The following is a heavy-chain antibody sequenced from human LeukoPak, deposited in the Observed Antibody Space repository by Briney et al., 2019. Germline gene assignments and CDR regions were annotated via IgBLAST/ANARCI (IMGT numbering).Heavy chain of an antibody. Sequence: PGGSLRLSCAASGFTFSDYYMSWIRQAPGKGLECVSYFSCSSTIYYADSVKGRFTISRDNAKNSLYLQMYSLRDEDTAVYYCARDGTRLRYFDWLPPVSFDPWGQGTLVTVSS. D-gene: IGHD3-9*01. CDR3: ARDGTRLRYFDWLPPVSFDP. CDR2: FSCSSTI. J-gene: IGHJ5*02. CDR1: GFTFSDYY. V-gene: IGHV3-11*04.